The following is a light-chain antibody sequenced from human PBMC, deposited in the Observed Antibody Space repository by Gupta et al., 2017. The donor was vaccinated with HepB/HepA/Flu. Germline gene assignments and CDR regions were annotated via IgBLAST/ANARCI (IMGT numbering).Light chain of an antibody. CDR1: RSVVSF. CDR2: DAS. J-gene: IGKJ3*01. CDR3: QQRSNDRPPAIT. V-gene: IGKV3-11*01. Sequence: EILLTQYPATLSLLPGESDTLSCRASRSVVSFLAWYQRKVGQAPRLLIYDASKRATVIPARLSGSGSGTDFTLTISSLEPEDLAVYYSQQRSNDRPPAITFGPGTRVDIK.